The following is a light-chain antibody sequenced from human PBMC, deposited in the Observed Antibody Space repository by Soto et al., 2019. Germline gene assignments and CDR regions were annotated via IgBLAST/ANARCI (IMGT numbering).Light chain of an antibody. Sequence: LPHSPHTLSFSPGERATLSCRASQSVRNNYLAWYQQKPGQAPRFLIYDASSRASGIPDRFSGSGSGTDFTLTINRLEPEDFAVYYCQQYGSTPLTFGGGTKVDIK. CDR2: DAS. CDR1: QSVRNNY. V-gene: IGKV3-20*01. CDR3: QQYGSTPLT. J-gene: IGKJ4*01.